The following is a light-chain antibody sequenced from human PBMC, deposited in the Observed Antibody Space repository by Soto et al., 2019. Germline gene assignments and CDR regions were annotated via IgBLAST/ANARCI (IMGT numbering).Light chain of an antibody. Sequence: DIQMTQSPSTLSASVGDRVTITCRASQTISSWLAWYQQKPGKAPKLLIYKASTLKSGVPLRFSGSGFGTEFTLTISSLQPDDFATYYCQHYNSYSEAFSQGTKVDIK. CDR3: QHYNSYSEA. J-gene: IGKJ1*01. CDR1: QTISSW. CDR2: KAS. V-gene: IGKV1-5*03.